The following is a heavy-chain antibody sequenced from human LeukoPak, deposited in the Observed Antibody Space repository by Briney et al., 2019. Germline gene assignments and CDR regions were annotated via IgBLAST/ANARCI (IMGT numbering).Heavy chain of an antibody. CDR2: ISGSGGST. V-gene: IGHV3-23*01. Sequence: GGSLRLSCAASGFTFSSYAMSWVRQAPGKGLEWVSAISGSGGSTYYADSVKGRFTISRDNSKNTLYLQMNSLRAEDTAVYYCARDPIEYCSSTSCYTRSPRWGQGTLVTVSS. CDR1: GFTFSSYA. J-gene: IGHJ4*02. CDR3: ARDPIEYCSSTSCYTRSPR. D-gene: IGHD2-2*02.